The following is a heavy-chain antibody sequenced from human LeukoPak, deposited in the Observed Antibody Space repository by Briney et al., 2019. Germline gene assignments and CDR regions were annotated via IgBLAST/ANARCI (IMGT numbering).Heavy chain of an antibody. CDR2: IWYDGSNK. CDR3: ARESRVYGSGSYYQD. D-gene: IGHD3-10*01. J-gene: IGHJ4*02. Sequence: PGGSLRPSCAASGFTFSSYGMHWVRQAPGKGLEWVAVIWYDGSNKYYADSVKGRFTISRDNSKNTLYLQMNSLRAEDTAVYYCARESRVYGSGSYYQDWGQGTLVTVSS. V-gene: IGHV3-33*01. CDR1: GFTFSSYG.